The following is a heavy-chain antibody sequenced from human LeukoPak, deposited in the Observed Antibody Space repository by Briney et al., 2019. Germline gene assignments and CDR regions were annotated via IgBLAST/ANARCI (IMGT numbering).Heavy chain of an antibody. D-gene: IGHD6-19*01. CDR1: GGSFSGYY. CDR2: INHSGST. CDR3: ARHIRKRGIAVAGTPGWFDP. V-gene: IGHV4-34*01. Sequence: SETLFLTCAVYGGSFSGYYWSWIRQPPGKGLEWIGEINHSGSTNYNPSLKSRVTISVDTSKNQFSLKLSSVTAADTAVYYCARHIRKRGIAVAGTPGWFDPWGQGTLVTVSS. J-gene: IGHJ5*02.